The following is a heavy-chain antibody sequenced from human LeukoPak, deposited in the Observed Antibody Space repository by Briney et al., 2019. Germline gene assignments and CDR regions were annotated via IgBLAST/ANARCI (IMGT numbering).Heavy chain of an antibody. Sequence: SETLSLTCTVSGGSISSGSYYWSWIRQPAGKGLEWIGRIYTSGSTNYNPSLKSRVTISVDTSKNQFSLKLSSVTAADTAVYYCARDDGDYRWDCWGQGTLVTVSS. CDR3: ARDDGDYRWDC. V-gene: IGHV4-61*02. CDR2: IYTSGST. J-gene: IGHJ4*02. D-gene: IGHD4-17*01. CDR1: GGSISSGSYY.